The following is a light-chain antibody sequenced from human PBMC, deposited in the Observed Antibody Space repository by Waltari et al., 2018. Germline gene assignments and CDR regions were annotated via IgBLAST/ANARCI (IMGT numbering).Light chain of an antibody. Sequence: SYDLTQPPSVSVFPDQTATITCPWHKFVAPFPCWYQQKPGQSPVLVIYQDYKRPSGIPERFSGSNSGNTATLTISGTQPMDEADYYCQAWDTSTALYVFGPGTKVTVL. CDR3: QAWDTSTALYV. J-gene: IGLJ1*01. CDR2: QDY. V-gene: IGLV3-1*01. CDR1: KFVAPF.